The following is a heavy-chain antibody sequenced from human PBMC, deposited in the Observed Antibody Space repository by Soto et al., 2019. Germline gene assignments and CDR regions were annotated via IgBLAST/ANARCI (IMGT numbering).Heavy chain of an antibody. D-gene: IGHD3-3*01. CDR2: IVPMFGTS. CDR1: GGTSTRYA. V-gene: IGHV1-69*06. CDR3: NRGSEYDFWSGYS. Sequence: QERLVQSGAEVRKPGSSVKVSCKVTGGTSTRYAINWVRQAPGQGLERMGGIVPMFGTSKYAQKFQGRVTITAETSTNIAYMELRSLRSEDTAVYYCNRGSEYDFWSGYSWGQGTLVSVSS. J-gene: IGHJ4*02.